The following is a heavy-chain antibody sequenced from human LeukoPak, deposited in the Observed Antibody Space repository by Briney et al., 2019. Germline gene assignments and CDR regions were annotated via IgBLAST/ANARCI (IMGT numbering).Heavy chain of an antibody. CDR1: GFTFSSYS. V-gene: IGHV3-21*01. CDR3: ARETAMVKDYYFDY. J-gene: IGHJ4*02. Sequence: GGSLRLSCAASGFTFSSYSMNWVRQAQGKGLEWVSSISSSSSYIYYADSVKGRFTISRDNAKNSLYLQMNSLRAEDTAVYYCARETAMVKDYYFDYWGQGTLVTVSS. D-gene: IGHD5-18*01. CDR2: ISSSSSYI.